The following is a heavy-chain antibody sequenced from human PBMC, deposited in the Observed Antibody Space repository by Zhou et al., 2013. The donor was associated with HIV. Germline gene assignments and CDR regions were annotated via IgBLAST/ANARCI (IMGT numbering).Heavy chain of an antibody. CDR1: GYTLTELS. CDR3: ATAAPEGTLPWFDP. J-gene: IGHJ5*02. V-gene: IGHV1-24*01. D-gene: IGHD1-1*01. CDR2: FDPEDGET. Sequence: QVQLLQSGAEVKEPGASVWVSCQVSGYTLTELSMHWVRQAPGKGLEWMGGFDPEDGETIYAQKFQGRVTMTEDTSTDTAYMELSSLRSEDTAVYYCATAAPEGTLPWFDPWGQGTLVTVSS.